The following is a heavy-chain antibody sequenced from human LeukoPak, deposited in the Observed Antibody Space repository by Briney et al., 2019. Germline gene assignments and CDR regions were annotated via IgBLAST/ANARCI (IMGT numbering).Heavy chain of an antibody. V-gene: IGHV1-46*01. Sequence: ASVKVSCKASGYTFTSYYMHWVRQAPGQGLEWMGIINPSGGSTSYAQKFQGRVTMTRDMSTSTVYMELSSLRSEDTAVYYCARDSYPLEYSSSSGAIDYWGQGTLVTVSS. CDR2: INPSGGST. D-gene: IGHD6-6*01. CDR1: GYTFTSYY. CDR3: ARDSYPLEYSSSSGAIDY. J-gene: IGHJ4*02.